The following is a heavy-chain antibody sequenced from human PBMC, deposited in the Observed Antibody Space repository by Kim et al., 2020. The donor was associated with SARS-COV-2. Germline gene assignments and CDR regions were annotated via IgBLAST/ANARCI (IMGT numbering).Heavy chain of an antibody. Sequence: GGSLRLSCAASGFTFSSYGMHWVRQAPGKGLEWVAVIWYDGSNKYYADSVKGRFTISRDNSKNTLYLQMNSLRAEDTAVYYCARDAYSSSWYVSDYYYYMDVWGKGTTVTVSS. CDR1: GFTFSSYG. V-gene: IGHV3-33*01. CDR2: IWYDGSNK. J-gene: IGHJ6*03. CDR3: ARDAYSSSWYVSDYYYYMDV. D-gene: IGHD6-13*01.